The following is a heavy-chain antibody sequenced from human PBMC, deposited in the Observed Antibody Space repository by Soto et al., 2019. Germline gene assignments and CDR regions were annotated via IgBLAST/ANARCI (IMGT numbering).Heavy chain of an antibody. CDR3: ARPTRRGWYGAFDI. J-gene: IGHJ3*02. Sequence: HGAAQNISCKCPGYSFTSYWIGWVRQMPGKGLEWMGIIYPGDSDTRYSPSFQGQVTISADKSISTAYLQWSSLKASDTAMYYCARPTRRGWYGAFDIWGQGTMVTVSS. CDR1: GYSFTSYW. D-gene: IGHD6-19*01. V-gene: IGHV5-51*01. CDR2: IYPGDSDT.